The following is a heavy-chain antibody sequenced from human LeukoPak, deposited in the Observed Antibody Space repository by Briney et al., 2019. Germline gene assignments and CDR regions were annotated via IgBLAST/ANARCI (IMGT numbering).Heavy chain of an antibody. D-gene: IGHD6-19*01. CDR2: ISSGSTI. Sequence: GGPLRLSCAASGFTFNSYEMNWVRQAPGKGLEGVSYISSGSTIYDADSVKGRFTISRDNAKNSLYLQMNSLRAEDTAVYYCARESIAVAGAPFDYWGQGTLVTVSS. CDR1: GFTFNSYE. CDR3: ARESIAVAGAPFDY. V-gene: IGHV3-48*03. J-gene: IGHJ4*02.